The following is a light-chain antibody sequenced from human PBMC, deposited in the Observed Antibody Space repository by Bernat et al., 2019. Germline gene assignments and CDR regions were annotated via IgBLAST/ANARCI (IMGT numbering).Light chain of an antibody. V-gene: IGLV2-14*03. J-gene: IGLJ2*01. CDR3: SSYTSSDILA. CDR2: NVS. Sequence: QSALTQPASVSGSPGQSITISCTGTSTYNYVSWYQQHPGKAPKLIIYNVSIRLPGISNRFSGSKSGNTASLTISGLQTEDAAYYYCSSYTSSDILAFGGGTQLTVL. CDR1: STYNY.